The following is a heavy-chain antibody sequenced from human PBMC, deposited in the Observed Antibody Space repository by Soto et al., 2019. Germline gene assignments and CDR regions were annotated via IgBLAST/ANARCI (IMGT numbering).Heavy chain of an antibody. D-gene: IGHD6-19*01. CDR1: GGSINGYY. CDR3: ARQEAVTGTPFDS. CDR2: VYFSGST. J-gene: IGHJ4*02. V-gene: IGHV4-59*01. Sequence: QERLQESGPGLVKPSETLSLTCSVSGGSINGYYWNWIRQPPGKGLEWLGNVYFSGSTHYNPSLEARLTISVDTSKKQISLKLRSVTAADTAVYYCARQEAVTGTPFDSWGQGTLVSVSS.